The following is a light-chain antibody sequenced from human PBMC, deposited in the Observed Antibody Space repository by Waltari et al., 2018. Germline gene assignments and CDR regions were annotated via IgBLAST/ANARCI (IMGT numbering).Light chain of an antibody. J-gene: IGLJ2*01. V-gene: IGLV1-40*01. Sequence: QSALTQPPSVSGAPGQRVTIPCTGTGSNIRAGYDVHWYQQFPGTAPKLLLYGNNNRPSGVPDRFSASKTGTSASLAITGLQAEDEADYYCQSYDRSLSVVFGGGTKLTVL. CDR3: QSYDRSLSVV. CDR1: GSNIRAGYD. CDR2: GNN.